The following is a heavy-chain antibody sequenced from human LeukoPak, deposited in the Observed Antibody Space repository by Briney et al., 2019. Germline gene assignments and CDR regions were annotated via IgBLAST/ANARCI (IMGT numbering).Heavy chain of an antibody. CDR1: GFTFSNYA. V-gene: IGHV3-23*01. Sequence: PGGSLRLSCAASGFTFSNYAMTWVRQAPGKGLEWVSAISGSGGSTYYADSVKGRFTISRDNSKNALYLQMNSLRDEDTAVYYCARVDWMIGAFDIWGQGTMVTVSS. J-gene: IGHJ3*02. CDR2: ISGSGGST. D-gene: IGHD3-22*01. CDR3: ARVDWMIGAFDI.